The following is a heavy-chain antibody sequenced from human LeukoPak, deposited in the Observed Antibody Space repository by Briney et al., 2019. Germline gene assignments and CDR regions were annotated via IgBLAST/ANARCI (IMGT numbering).Heavy chain of an antibody. CDR3: ARDWGPSHYDILTGYYHDAFDI. D-gene: IGHD3-9*01. CDR2: ISAYNGNT. V-gene: IGHV1-18*01. CDR1: GYTFTSYG. J-gene: IGHJ3*02. Sequence: EASVKVSCKASGYTFTSYGISWVRQAPGQGLEWMGWISAYNGNTNYAQKLQGRVTMTTDTSTSTAYMELRSLRSDDTAVYYCARDWGPSHYDILTGYYHDAFDIWGQGTMVTVSS.